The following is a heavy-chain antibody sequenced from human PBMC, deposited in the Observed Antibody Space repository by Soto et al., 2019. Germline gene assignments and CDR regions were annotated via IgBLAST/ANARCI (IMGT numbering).Heavy chain of an antibody. Sequence: QVQLQQWGAGLLKPSETLSLTCAVYGGSFNDYYWSWIRQPPGKGLEWIGEINHTGHNNYNPSLKXRXTXXVDTSKTQFSLKLSSVTAADTAVYYCARSGHLFDSWGQGILVTVSS. J-gene: IGHJ4*02. CDR1: GGSFNDYY. CDR2: INHTGHN. V-gene: IGHV4-34*01. D-gene: IGHD3-10*01. CDR3: ARSGHLFDS.